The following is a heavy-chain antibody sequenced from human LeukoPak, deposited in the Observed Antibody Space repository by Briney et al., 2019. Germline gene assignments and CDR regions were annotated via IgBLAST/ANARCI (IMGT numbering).Heavy chain of an antibody. CDR3: ARGSSSWYLGFDY. J-gene: IGHJ4*02. V-gene: IGHV3-30*03. Sequence: PGGSLRLSCAASGFTFSSYGMHWVRQAPGKGLEWVAVISYDGSNKYYADSVKGRFTISRDNSKNTLYLQMNSLRAEDTAVYYCARGSSSWYLGFDYWGQGTLVTVSS. D-gene: IGHD6-13*01. CDR1: GFTFSSYG. CDR2: ISYDGSNK.